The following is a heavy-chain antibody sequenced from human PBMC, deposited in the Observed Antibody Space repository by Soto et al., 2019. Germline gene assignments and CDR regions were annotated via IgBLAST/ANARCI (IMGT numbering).Heavy chain of an antibody. J-gene: IGHJ6*02. Sequence: LRLSCAASGFTFSSYSMNWVRQAPGKGLEWVSSISSSSSYIYYADSVKGRFTISRDNAKNSLYLQMNSLRAKDTAVYYCARDFWQQLVGYYYYGMDVWGQGTTVTVSS. CDR1: GFTFSSYS. CDR2: ISSSSSYI. CDR3: ARDFWQQLVGYYYYGMDV. V-gene: IGHV3-21*01. D-gene: IGHD6-13*01.